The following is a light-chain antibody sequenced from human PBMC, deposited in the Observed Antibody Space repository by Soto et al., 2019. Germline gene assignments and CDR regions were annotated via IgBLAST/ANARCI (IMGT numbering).Light chain of an antibody. CDR3: QQRSNWSLS. Sequence: EIVLTQSPATLSLSPGERATLSWRASQSVSSYLAWYQQKPGQAPRLLIYDASNRATGIPARFSGSGSGTDFTLTISSLEPEDFAVYYCQQRSNWSLSFGGGTKVEIK. CDR1: QSVSSY. CDR2: DAS. V-gene: IGKV3-11*01. J-gene: IGKJ4*01.